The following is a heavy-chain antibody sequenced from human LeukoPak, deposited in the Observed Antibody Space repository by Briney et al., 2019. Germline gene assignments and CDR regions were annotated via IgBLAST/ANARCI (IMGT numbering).Heavy chain of an antibody. Sequence: ASVKVSCKASGYTFSGYYMHWVRQAPGQGLEWMGWINPNSGGTNYAQKFQGRVTRTRDTSISTAYMELSRLRSDDTAVYYCARVDPHCSGGSCYETRFDPWGQGTLVTVSS. D-gene: IGHD2-15*01. CDR2: INPNSGGT. J-gene: IGHJ5*02. CDR1: GYTFSGYY. V-gene: IGHV1-2*02. CDR3: ARVDPHCSGGSCYETRFDP.